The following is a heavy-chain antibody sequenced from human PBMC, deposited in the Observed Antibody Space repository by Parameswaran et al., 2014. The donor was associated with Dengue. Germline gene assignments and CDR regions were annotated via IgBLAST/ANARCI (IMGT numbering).Heavy chain of an antibody. J-gene: IGHJ4*02. CDR3: ARARRSDY. Sequence: VRQAPGKGLEWVANIKQDGSEKYYVDSVKGRFTISRDNAKNSLYLQMNSLRAEDTAVYYCARARRSDYWGQGTLVTVSS. V-gene: IGHV3-7*01. CDR2: IKQDGSEK.